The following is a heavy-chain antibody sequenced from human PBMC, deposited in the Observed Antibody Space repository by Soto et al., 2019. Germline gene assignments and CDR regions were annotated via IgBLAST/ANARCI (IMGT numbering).Heavy chain of an antibody. CDR1: GFPVSTNY. Sequence: GGSLRLSCAASGFPVSTNYMSWVRQAPGKGLEWVSVIYSAGSTYYADSVKGRFAISRDNSKNTLYLQMNSLRAEDTAVYYCARALYYDSTGYYYHYYAMDVWGQGTTVTVSS. J-gene: IGHJ6*02. V-gene: IGHV3-53*01. D-gene: IGHD3-22*01. CDR2: IYSAGST. CDR3: ARALYYDSTGYYYHYYAMDV.